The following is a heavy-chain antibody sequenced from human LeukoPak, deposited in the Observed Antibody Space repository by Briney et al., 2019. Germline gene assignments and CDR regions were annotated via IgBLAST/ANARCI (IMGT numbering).Heavy chain of an antibody. CDR2: IYYSGST. J-gene: IGHJ4*02. CDR3: ARGIAVAVRRDFDY. D-gene: IGHD6-19*01. Sequence: PSETLSLTCTVSGGSISSSSYYWGWIRQPPGKGLEWIGSIYYSGSTYYNPSLKSRVTISVDTSKNQFSLKLSSVTAADTAVYYCARGIAVAVRRDFDYWGQGTLVTVSS. V-gene: IGHV4-39*07. CDR1: GGSISSSSYY.